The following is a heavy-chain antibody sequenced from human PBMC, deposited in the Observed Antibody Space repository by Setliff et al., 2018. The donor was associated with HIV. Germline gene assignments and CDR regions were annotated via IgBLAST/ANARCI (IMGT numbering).Heavy chain of an antibody. CDR3: ARGREVKRDTYYDYFYMDV. Sequence: SETLSLTCAVYGESFTDYFWTWICQSPGKGLEWLGEINHSGSTNQNPSLKSRFIVSVDTSKNQFSLRLNSVTAADTAVYYCARGREVKRDTYYDYFYMDVWSRGTAVTVSS. CDR2: INHSGST. J-gene: IGHJ6*03. D-gene: IGHD1-26*01. CDR1: GESFTDYF. V-gene: IGHV4-34*01.